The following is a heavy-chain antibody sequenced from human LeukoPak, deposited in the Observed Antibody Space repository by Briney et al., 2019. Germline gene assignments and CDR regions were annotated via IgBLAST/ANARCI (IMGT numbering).Heavy chain of an antibody. J-gene: IGHJ1*01. D-gene: IGHD6-19*01. CDR2: ISNNGGST. V-gene: IGHV3-64*01. CDR3: ARVDYGSACAS. CDR1: GFTLSSYS. Sequence: PGGSLRLSCAASGFTLSSYSMHWVRQAPGKGLEFVSAISNNGGSTYYANSVKGRFTISRDISKNTLYLQMGSLRPEDMAVYYCARVDYGSACASWGQGILVTVSS.